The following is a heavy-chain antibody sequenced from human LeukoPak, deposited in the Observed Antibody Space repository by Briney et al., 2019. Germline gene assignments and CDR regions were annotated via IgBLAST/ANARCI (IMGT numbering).Heavy chain of an antibody. CDR2: IYTSGST. CDR1: GGSISSGSYY. V-gene: IGHV4-61*02. Sequence: PSQTLPLTCTVSGGSISSGSYYWSWIRQPAGKGLEWIGRIYTSGSTNYNPSLKSRVTISVDTSKNQFSLKLSSVTAADTAVYYCARGGGSEIAADGGAFDYWGQGTLVTVSS. CDR3: ARGGGSEIAADGGAFDY. J-gene: IGHJ4*02. D-gene: IGHD6-13*01.